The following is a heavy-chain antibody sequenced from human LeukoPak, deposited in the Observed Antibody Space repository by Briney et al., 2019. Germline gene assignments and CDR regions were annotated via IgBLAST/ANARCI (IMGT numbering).Heavy chain of an antibody. V-gene: IGHV1-24*01. CDR2: FDPEDGET. J-gene: IGHJ4*02. CDR1: GYTLTELS. Sequence: RASVKVSCTVSGYTLTELSMHWVRQAPGKGLEWMGGFDPEDGETIYAQKFQGRVTMTEDTSTDTAYMELSSLRSEDTAVYYCATYGSGSYVDPNVSPFDYWGQGTLVTVSS. CDR3: ATYGSGSYVDPNVSPFDY. D-gene: IGHD3-10*01.